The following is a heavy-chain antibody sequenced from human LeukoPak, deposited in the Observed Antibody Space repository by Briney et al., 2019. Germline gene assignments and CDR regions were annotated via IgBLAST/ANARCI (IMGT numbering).Heavy chain of an antibody. V-gene: IGHV3-21*01. CDR2: ISSSSSYI. Sequence: GGSLRLSCAASGFTFSSYSMNWVRQAPGKGLEWVSSISSSSSYIYYADSVKGRFIISRDNAKNSLYLQMNSLRAEDTAVYYCARDRVWTVVYWGQGTLVTVSS. J-gene: IGHJ4*02. CDR1: GFTFSSYS. D-gene: IGHD6-13*01. CDR3: ARDRVWTVVY.